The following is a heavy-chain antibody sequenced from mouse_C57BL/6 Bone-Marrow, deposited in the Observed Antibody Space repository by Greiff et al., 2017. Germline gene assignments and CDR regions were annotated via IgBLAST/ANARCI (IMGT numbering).Heavy chain of an antibody. CDR2: ISSGGSYT. J-gene: IGHJ3*01. Sequence: EVQVVESGGDLVKPGGSLKLSCAASGFTFSSYGMSWVRQTPDKRLEWVATISSGGSYTYYPDSVKGRFPISRDNAKNTLYLQMSSLKSEDTAMYYCARPLNYYGSSPAWFAYWGQGTLVTVSA. V-gene: IGHV5-6*01. CDR1: GFTFSSYG. D-gene: IGHD1-1*01. CDR3: ARPLNYYGSSPAWFAY.